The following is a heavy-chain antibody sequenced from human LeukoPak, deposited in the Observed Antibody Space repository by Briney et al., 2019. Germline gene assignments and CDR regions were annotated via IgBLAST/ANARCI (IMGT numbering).Heavy chain of an antibody. CDR3: ARRGYSYDYFDY. Sequence: PSETLSLTCTVSGGSISSGNYYWGWIRQPPGKGLEWIGNIYYSGSTYYNPSLKSRVTISVDTSKNQFSLKLSSVTAADTAVYYCARRGYSYDYFDYWGQGTLVTVSS. J-gene: IGHJ4*02. D-gene: IGHD5-18*01. CDR2: IYYSGST. CDR1: GGSISSGNYY. V-gene: IGHV4-39*01.